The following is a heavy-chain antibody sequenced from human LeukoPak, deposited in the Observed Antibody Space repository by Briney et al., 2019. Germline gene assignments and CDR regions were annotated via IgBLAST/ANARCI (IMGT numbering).Heavy chain of an antibody. Sequence: PSKTLSLTCTVSGGSISGYFWSWIGQPPGKELEGIGYIYNSGSTNYNPSLKSRVTISVDTSKNQSSLKLSSVTAADTAVYYCERSAPYSYYMDVWGKGTMVTVSS. V-gene: IGHV4-4*09. CDR1: GGSISGYF. CDR2: IYNSGST. J-gene: IGHJ6*03. CDR3: ERSAPYSYYMDV.